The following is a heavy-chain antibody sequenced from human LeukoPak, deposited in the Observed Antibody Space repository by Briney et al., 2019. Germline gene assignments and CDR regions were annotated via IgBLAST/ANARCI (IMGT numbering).Heavy chain of an antibody. V-gene: IGHV1-8*01. Sequence: ASVRVSCKASGYTSTSYDINWVRQATGQGLEWMGWMNPNSGNTGYAQKFQGRVTMTRNTSISTAYMELSSLRSEDTAVYYCARGHYSNRHDYWFDPWGQGTLVTVSS. D-gene: IGHD4-11*01. CDR2: MNPNSGNT. CDR3: ARGHYSNRHDYWFDP. CDR1: GYTSTSYD. J-gene: IGHJ5*02.